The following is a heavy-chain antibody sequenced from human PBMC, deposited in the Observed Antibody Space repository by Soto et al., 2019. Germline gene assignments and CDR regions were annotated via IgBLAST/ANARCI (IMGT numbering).Heavy chain of an antibody. CDR2: INHSGST. CDR3: ARRGAKGNYDFWSGYLTNYYYYYMDV. J-gene: IGHJ6*03. D-gene: IGHD3-3*01. CDR1: GGSFSGYY. V-gene: IGHV4-34*01. Sequence: SETLSLTCAVYGGSFSGYYWSWIRQPPGKGLEWIGEINHSGSTNYNPSLKSRVTISVDTSKNQFFLKRSSVTAADTAVYYCARRGAKGNYDFWSGYLTNYYYYYMDVWGKGTTVTVSS.